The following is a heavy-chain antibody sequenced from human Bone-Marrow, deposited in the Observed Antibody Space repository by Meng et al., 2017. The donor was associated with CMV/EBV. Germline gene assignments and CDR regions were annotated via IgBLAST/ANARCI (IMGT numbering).Heavy chain of an antibody. CDR2: LNPNSGAT. CDR3: ARVLGYDSSGYYLFDY. Sequence: YTCTGYYIHWVRQAPGQGLEWMGWLNPNSGATKYAQKFQGRVTMTRDTSISTAYMELSGLRSDDTAVYYCARVLGYDSSGYYLFDYWGQGTLVTVSS. V-gene: IGHV1-2*02. D-gene: IGHD3-22*01. J-gene: IGHJ4*02. CDR1: YTCTGYY.